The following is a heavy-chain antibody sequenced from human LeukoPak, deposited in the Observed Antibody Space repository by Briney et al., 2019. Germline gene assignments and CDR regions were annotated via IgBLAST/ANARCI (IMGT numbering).Heavy chain of an antibody. J-gene: IGHJ4*02. Sequence: ASVKVSCKASGYTFTGYYMQWVRQAPGQGLEWMGWIHPSSGDINYSQKFQGRVTMTRDTSISTAYMELSRLTSDDTAVYYRARVRGYDYVWGSCPYWGQGTLVTVSS. CDR2: IHPSSGDI. CDR3: ARVRGYDYVWGSCPY. V-gene: IGHV1-2*02. CDR1: GYTFTGYY. D-gene: IGHD3-16*01.